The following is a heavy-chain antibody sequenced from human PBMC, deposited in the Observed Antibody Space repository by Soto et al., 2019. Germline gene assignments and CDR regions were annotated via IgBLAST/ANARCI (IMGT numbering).Heavy chain of an antibody. CDR2: VNPHSGGT. D-gene: IGHD6-19*01. CDR1: GYTFTGYY. J-gene: IGHJ4*02. Sequence: QVQLVQSGAEAKKPGESVKVSCKASGYTFTGYYIHWVRQAPGQGLEWMGWVNPHSGGTNYAQKLQGWVTMTRDTSISTAYMELSRLRSDDTAVYYCVTSRVSIAVAGETEYYFDYWGQGTLVTVSS. V-gene: IGHV1-2*04. CDR3: VTSRVSIAVAGETEYYFDY.